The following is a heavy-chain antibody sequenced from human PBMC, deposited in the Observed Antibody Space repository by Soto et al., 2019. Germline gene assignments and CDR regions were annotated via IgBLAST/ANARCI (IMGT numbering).Heavy chain of an antibody. CDR3: ARVILTSQLGAFDI. Sequence: GGSLRLSCAASGFTFSSYSMNWVRQAPGKGLEWVSYISSSSTIYYADSVKGRFTISRDNAKNSLYLQMNSLRDEDPAVYYCARVILTSQLGAFDIWGQGTMVTVSS. D-gene: IGHD6-13*01. CDR2: ISSSSTI. V-gene: IGHV3-48*02. CDR1: GFTFSSYS. J-gene: IGHJ3*02.